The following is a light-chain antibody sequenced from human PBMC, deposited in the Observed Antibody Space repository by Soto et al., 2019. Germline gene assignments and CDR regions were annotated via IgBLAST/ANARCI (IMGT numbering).Light chain of an antibody. CDR2: GAS. Sequence: EIVMTQSPATLSVSPGERATVSCRATQRVGGNLAWYQQKPGQAPRLLISGASTRATGVPARFSGSGSGTQFTPTISSLQSEDFAVYYCQQYNNWPRTFGQGTKLESK. J-gene: IGKJ2*01. V-gene: IGKV3-15*01. CDR1: QRVGGN. CDR3: QQYNNWPRT.